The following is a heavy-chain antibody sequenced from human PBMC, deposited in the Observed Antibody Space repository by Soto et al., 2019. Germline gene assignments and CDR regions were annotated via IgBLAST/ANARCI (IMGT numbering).Heavy chain of an antibody. V-gene: IGHV3-23*01. CDR3: AKWLIVVVSDY. J-gene: IGHJ4*02. Sequence: XGSLRLSCSASGFTFSSYAMSWVRQAPGKGLEWVSAISGSGGSTYYADSVKGRFTISRDNSKNTLYLQMNSLRAEDTAVYYCAKWLIVVVSDYWGQGTLVTVSS. CDR2: ISGSGGST. CDR1: GFTFSSYA. D-gene: IGHD3-22*01.